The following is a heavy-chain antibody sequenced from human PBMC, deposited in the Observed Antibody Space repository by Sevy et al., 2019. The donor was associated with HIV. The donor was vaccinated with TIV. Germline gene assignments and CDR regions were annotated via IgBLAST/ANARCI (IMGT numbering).Heavy chain of an antibody. CDR1: GVSLSSYY. D-gene: IGHD6-19*01. J-gene: IGHJ4*02. Sequence: SETLSLTCTVSGVSLSSYYWSWIRQPPGKELEYIGYVYYSGATNYNPSLRSRVTISVDTSKNQVSLKLSSVTAADTAVYYCAKGGGDLAVGLWGQGTLVTVSS. CDR3: AKGGGDLAVGL. V-gene: IGHV4-59*13. CDR2: VYYSGAT.